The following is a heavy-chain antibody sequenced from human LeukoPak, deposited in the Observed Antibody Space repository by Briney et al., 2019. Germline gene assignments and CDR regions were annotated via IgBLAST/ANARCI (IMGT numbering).Heavy chain of an antibody. V-gene: IGHV3-7*01. J-gene: IGHJ6*03. CDR3: ARTGPYNWNYRTRYYYMDV. CDR1: GFTFSSYW. Sequence: GGSLRLSCAASGFTFSSYWMSWVRQAPGKGLEWVANIKQDGSEKYYVDSVKGRFTISRDNAKNSLYLQMNNLRAEDTAVYYCARTGPYNWNYRTRYYYMDVWGKGTTVTVSS. CDR2: IKQDGSEK. D-gene: IGHD1-7*01.